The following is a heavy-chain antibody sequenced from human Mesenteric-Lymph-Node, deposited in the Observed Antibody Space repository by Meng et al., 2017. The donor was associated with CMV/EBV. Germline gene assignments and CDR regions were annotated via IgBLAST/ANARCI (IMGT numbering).Heavy chain of an antibody. Sequence: GGSLRLSCAVSGFTFSTYGMQWVRQAPGKGLEWVATISYDGGKNYYADSVTGRFTISRDNFKNTLYLQMNSLRAEDTAVYYCARDQRKYQLLSSLFDNWGQGTLVTVSS. CDR2: ISYDGGKN. V-gene: IGHV3-30*19. CDR1: GFTFSTYG. D-gene: IGHD2-2*01. J-gene: IGHJ4*02. CDR3: ARDQRKYQLLSSLFDN.